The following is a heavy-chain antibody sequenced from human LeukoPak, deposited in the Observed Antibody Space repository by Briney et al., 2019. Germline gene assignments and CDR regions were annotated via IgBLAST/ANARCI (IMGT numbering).Heavy chain of an antibody. CDR2: IYYSGST. Sequence: PSETLSLTCTVSGGSISSYYWSWIRQPPGKELEWIGYIYYSGSTNYNPSLKSRVTISVDTSKNQFSLKLSSVTAADTAVYYCARATSSGWLSPNFDYWGQGTLVTVSS. V-gene: IGHV4-59*01. J-gene: IGHJ4*02. D-gene: IGHD6-19*01. CDR3: ARATSSGWLSPNFDY. CDR1: GGSISSYY.